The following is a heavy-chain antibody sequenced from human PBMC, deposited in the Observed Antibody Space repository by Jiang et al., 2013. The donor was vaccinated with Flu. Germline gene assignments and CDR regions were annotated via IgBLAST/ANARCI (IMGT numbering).Heavy chain of an antibody. CDR1: GGTFSNSA. CDR3: ARGPDTTSYYYFY. D-gene: IGHD3-22*01. CDR2: IIPIFGTA. Sequence: QLVESGAEVKKSGSSVKVSCKASGGTFSNSAISWVRQAPGQGLEWMGGIIPIFGTANYAQKFQGRVTITADKSTSTAYMELSSLRSEDTAVYYGARGPDTTSYYYFYWGQGTLVTVSS. J-gene: IGHJ4*02. V-gene: IGHV1-69*06.